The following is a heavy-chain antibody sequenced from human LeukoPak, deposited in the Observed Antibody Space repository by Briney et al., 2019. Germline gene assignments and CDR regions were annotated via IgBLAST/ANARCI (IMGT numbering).Heavy chain of an antibody. Sequence: PSETLSLTCAVYGGSFSGYYWSWIRQPPGKGLEWIGEINHSGSTNYNPSLKSRVTISVDTSKNQFSLKPSSVTAADTAVYYCARGARYYGSGSYLDHRSRFDPWGQGTLVTVSS. CDR1: GGSFSGYY. D-gene: IGHD3-10*01. V-gene: IGHV4-34*01. CDR3: ARGARYYGSGSYLDHRSRFDP. CDR2: INHSGST. J-gene: IGHJ5*02.